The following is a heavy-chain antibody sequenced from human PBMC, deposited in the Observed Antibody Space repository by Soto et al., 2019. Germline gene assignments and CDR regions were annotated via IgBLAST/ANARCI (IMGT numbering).Heavy chain of an antibody. CDR3: ARDGSSGYYHDAFDI. J-gene: IGHJ3*02. CDR1: GYTFTSYG. V-gene: IGHV1-18*01. D-gene: IGHD3-22*01. CDR2: ISAYNGNT. Sequence: ASVKVSCKASGYTFTSYGISWVRQAPGQGLEWMGWISAYNGNTNYAQKLQGRVTMTTDTSTSTAYMELRSLRSDDTAVYYCARDGSSGYYHDAFDIWGQGTMVTVSS.